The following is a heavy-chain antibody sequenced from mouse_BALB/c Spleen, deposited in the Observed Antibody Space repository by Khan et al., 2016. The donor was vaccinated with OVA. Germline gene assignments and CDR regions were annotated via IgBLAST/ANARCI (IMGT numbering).Heavy chain of an antibody. Sequence: EVQLQESGPGLVKPSQSLSLTCTVTGYSITSDYAWNWIRQFPGNKLEWMGYISYSGSTNYNPSLKSGISITRETSKNQFFLQLNSVTTEDTATYYCARDGSRYNYAMDYWGQGTSGTVSS. CDR2: ISYSGST. V-gene: IGHV3-2*02. J-gene: IGHJ4*01. CDR1: GYSITSDYA. D-gene: IGHD2-3*01. CDR3: ARDGSRYNYAMDY.